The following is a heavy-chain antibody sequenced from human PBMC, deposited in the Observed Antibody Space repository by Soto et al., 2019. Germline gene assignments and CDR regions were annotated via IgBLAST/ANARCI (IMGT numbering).Heavy chain of an antibody. Sequence: PGGSLRLSCEASGFAFTTYWMHWVRQAPGKGLVWVSGIKSDGTTTTYADSVKGRFTISRDNAKNTLYLQMSSLSAEDTAVYSCASLFASTYTPRPFDHWGQGTQVTVSS. D-gene: IGHD2-2*02. V-gene: IGHV3-74*01. CDR2: IKSDGTTT. CDR3: ASLFASTYTPRPFDH. J-gene: IGHJ4*02. CDR1: GFAFTTYW.